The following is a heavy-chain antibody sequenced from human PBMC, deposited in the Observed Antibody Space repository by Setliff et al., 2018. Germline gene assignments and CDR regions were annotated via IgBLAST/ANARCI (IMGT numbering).Heavy chain of an antibody. Sequence: PSETLSLTCAVYSGSFSGYFWSWIRQPPGKGLEWIGEINHSGSTNYNPSLKSRVTISVDTSKNQFSLKLSSVTAADTAVYYCARGAPQRSSFDSRYMDVWDKGATVTVSS. J-gene: IGHJ6*03. CDR3: ARGAPQRSSFDSRYMDV. CDR1: SGSFSGYF. D-gene: IGHD1-1*01. V-gene: IGHV4-34*01. CDR2: INHSGST.